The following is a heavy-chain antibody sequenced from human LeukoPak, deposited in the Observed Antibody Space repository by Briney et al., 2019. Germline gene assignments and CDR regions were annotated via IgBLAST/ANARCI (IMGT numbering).Heavy chain of an antibody. D-gene: IGHD2-2*01. CDR2: INPNSGGT. V-gene: IGHV1-2*06. CDR1: GYTFTGYY. Sequence: ASVKVSCKASGYTFTGYYIHWVRQAPGQGLEWMGRINPNSGGTNYAQKFQGRVTMTRDTSISTAYMDLSRLRPDDTAVYYCARDYCSSTSCLFDYWGQGTLVTVSS. CDR3: ARDYCSSTSCLFDY. J-gene: IGHJ4*02.